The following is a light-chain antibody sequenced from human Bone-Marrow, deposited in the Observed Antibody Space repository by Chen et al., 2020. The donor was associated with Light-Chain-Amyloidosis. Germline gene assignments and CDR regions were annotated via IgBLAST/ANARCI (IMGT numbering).Light chain of an antibody. CDR2: SDN. CDR1: TSNIGTYT. CDR3: AAWDDSLNGVV. Sequence: QSVLTQPPSTSGTPGQRVTISCSGSTSNIGTYTVNWYRQVPGTAPRLLIQSDNQRPSGVPDRLSGSKSGTSASLAISWLQSEDEADYYCAAWDDSLNGVVFGGGTKLTVL. V-gene: IGLV1-44*01. J-gene: IGLJ2*01.